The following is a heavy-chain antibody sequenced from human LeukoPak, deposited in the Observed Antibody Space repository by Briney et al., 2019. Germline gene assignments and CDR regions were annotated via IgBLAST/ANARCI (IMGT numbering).Heavy chain of an antibody. CDR2: IYTSGST. J-gene: IGHJ2*01. D-gene: IGHD4-17*01. Sequence: PSETLSLTCTVSGGSISSYYWSWIRQPAGKGLEWIGRIYTSGSTNYNPSLKSRVTMSVDTSKNQFSLKLSSVTAADTAVYYCAREINSYGDYGGDWYFDLWGRGTLVTVSS. CDR3: AREINSYGDYGGDWYFDL. V-gene: IGHV4-4*07. CDR1: GGSISSYY.